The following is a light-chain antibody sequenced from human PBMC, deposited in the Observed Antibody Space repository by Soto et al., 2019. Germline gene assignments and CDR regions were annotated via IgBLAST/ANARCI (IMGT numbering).Light chain of an antibody. CDR3: QQSYSTPLT. CDR2: AAS. V-gene: IGKV1-39*01. J-gene: IGKJ4*01. CDR1: QSISNF. Sequence: DIQMPQSPSSLSASVGDRVTITCRASQSISNFLNLYLQKPGKAPKLLIYAASSLQSGVPARFSGSGSGTDFTLTVSSLQPDDFANYYCQQSYSTPLTFGGGTKVEIK.